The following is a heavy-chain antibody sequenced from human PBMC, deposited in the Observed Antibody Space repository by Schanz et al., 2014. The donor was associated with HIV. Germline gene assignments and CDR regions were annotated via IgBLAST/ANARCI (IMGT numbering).Heavy chain of an antibody. Sequence: QVHLVQSGAEVKKSGASVKVSCKASGYSFSSYGLSWVRQAPGQGLEWMGWISVYHNKTNYAQKLQGRVTMTTDTSTSTAYMELRSLRSDDTAVYYCARDLGGDFWSSQGGLDPWGQGTLVTVSS. V-gene: IGHV1-18*01. CDR2: ISVYHNKT. J-gene: IGHJ5*02. CDR1: GYSFSSYG. D-gene: IGHD3-3*01. CDR3: ARDLGGDFWSSQGGLDP.